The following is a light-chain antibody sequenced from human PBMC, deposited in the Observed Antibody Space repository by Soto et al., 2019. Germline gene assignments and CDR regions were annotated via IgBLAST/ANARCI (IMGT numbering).Light chain of an antibody. J-gene: IGKJ2*01. CDR3: VQASHSPYP. Sequence: DVVMTQSPLSLPVTLGQPASISCRSSQSLVSGDGNTYLNWFQQRPGQSPRRLIYKVSNRDSGVPDRFSGSLSCIHFPLKISRVEAEDVGIYFCVQASHSPYPFGQGTKLEIK. CDR1: QSLVSGDGNTY. V-gene: IGKV2-30*01. CDR2: KVS.